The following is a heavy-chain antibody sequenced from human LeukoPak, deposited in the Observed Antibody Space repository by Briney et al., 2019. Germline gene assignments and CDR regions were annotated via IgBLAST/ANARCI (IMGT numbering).Heavy chain of an antibody. J-gene: IGHJ6*03. V-gene: IGHV4-61*09. CDR1: TPSITSVCYY. CDR3: GTIREALGNYYYYYMDV. Sequence: SQTLSLTCTVYTPSITSVCYYWAWIRQSAGKGLEWIGHIYTNGSTTYNPSLKSRVTVSVDTSKNQFSLTLTSVTAAVSAVYCCGTIREALGNYYYYYMDVWGKGTTVTVSS. CDR2: IYTNGST. D-gene: IGHD3-10*01.